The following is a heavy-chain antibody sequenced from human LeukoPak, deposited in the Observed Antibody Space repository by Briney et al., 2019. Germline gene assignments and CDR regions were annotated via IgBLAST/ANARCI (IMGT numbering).Heavy chain of an antibody. J-gene: IGHJ5*02. V-gene: IGHV4-39*01. CDR2: IYYSGST. CDR3: ARQENYRYGDNYNCFDP. Sequence: SGTLSLTCTVSGGSISSSSYGWGWLRQPPRKGLEWIGSIYYSGSTYHNPSLKRRFTISVDTAKNQSSLKLSSVRAADTAVYYCARQENYRYGDNYNCFDPWGQGTLVTVSS. D-gene: IGHD4-17*01. CDR1: GGSISSSSYG.